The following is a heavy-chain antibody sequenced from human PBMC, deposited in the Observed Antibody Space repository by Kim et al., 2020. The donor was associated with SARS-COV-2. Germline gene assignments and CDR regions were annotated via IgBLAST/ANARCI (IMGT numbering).Heavy chain of an antibody. CDR3: ARSGSKPFDY. CDR1: GFTFSTYS. CDR2: ISYSGTI. Sequence: GGSLRLSCAASGFTFSTYSMNWVRQAPGKGLEWVSSISYSGTIYYSDSMKGRFTIARDSAKNSLYLQMNSLRAEHTAVYYCARSGSKPFDYWGQGTLVTVSS. J-gene: IGHJ4*02. V-gene: IGHV3-21*01.